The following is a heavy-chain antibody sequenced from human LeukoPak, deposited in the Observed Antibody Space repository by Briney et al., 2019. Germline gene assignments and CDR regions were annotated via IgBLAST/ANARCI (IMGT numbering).Heavy chain of an antibody. CDR2: IIPILGIA. D-gene: IGHD3-10*01. Sequence: ASVKVSCKASGYTFTSYGISWVRQAPGQGLEWMGRIIPILGIANYAQKFQGRVTIAADKSTSTAYMELSSLRSEDTAVYYCAVGVIGFGELLEYFDYWGQGTLVTVSS. V-gene: IGHV1-69*04. CDR1: GYTFTSYG. CDR3: AVGVIGFGELLEYFDY. J-gene: IGHJ4*02.